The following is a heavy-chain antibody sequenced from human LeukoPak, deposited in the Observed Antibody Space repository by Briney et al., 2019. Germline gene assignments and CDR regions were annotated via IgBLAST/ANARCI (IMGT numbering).Heavy chain of an antibody. CDR2: ISAYNGHT. Sequence: ASVKVSCKASGYTFNSYGISWVRQAPGQGLEWMGWISAYNGHTNYAQKFQGRVTMTTDTSTSTAYMDLRSLRSDDTAVYYCARFLPQKWELPGNWSDPWGQGTLVTVSS. J-gene: IGHJ5*02. V-gene: IGHV1-18*01. CDR3: ARFLPQKWELPGNWSDP. D-gene: IGHD1-26*01. CDR1: GYTFNSYG.